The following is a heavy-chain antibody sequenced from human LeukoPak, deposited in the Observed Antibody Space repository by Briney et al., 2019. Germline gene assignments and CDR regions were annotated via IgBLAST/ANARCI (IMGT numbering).Heavy chain of an antibody. CDR2: IVVGSGNT. D-gene: IGHD3-9*01. CDR1: GFTFSSSA. V-gene: IGHV1-58*02. Sequence: GASVKVSCKASGFTFSSSAMQWVRQARGQRLEWIGWIVVGSGNTNYAQKFQERVTITGDMSTSTAYMELSSLRSEDTAVYYCAAGALTGYPPFDYWGQGTLVTLSS. CDR3: AAGALTGYPPFDY. J-gene: IGHJ4*02.